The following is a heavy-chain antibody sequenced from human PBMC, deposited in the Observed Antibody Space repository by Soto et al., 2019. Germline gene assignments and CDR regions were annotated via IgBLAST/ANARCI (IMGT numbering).Heavy chain of an antibody. CDR1: GASVSSGGFY. CDR2: IYTSGST. Sequence: PSETLSLTCTVAGASVSSGGFYWSWIRQPAGKGLEWIGRIYTSGSTNYNPSLKSRVTMSVDTSKNQFSLKLSSVTAADTAVYYCARGSSGWYDYYYYGMDVWGQGTTVTVSS. D-gene: IGHD6-19*01. CDR3: ARGSSGWYDYYYYGMDV. V-gene: IGHV4-61*02. J-gene: IGHJ6*02.